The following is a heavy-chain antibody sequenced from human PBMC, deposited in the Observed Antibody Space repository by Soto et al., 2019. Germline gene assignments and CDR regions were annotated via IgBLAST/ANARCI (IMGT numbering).Heavy chain of an antibody. CDR1: GVSFSGYY. V-gene: IGHV4-34*01. D-gene: IGHD2-2*01. J-gene: IGHJ5*02. CDR3: ARKNCSSTSCYRLRPGQSNWFDP. Sequence: TSETLSLTCAVYGVSFSGYYWVWIRQPPGKGLEWIGEINHSGSTNYNPSLKSRVTISVDTSKNQFSLKLSSVTAADTAVYYCARKNCSSTSCYRLRPGQSNWFDPWGQGTLVTVSS. CDR2: INHSGST.